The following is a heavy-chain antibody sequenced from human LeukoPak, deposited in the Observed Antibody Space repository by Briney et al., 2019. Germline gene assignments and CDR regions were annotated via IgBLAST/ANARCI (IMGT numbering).Heavy chain of an antibody. V-gene: IGHV3-30*03. CDR2: MSHDSSGE. D-gene: IGHD3-9*01. Sequence: PGGSLRLSCAASGFNFGYYGMHWVRQAPGKGLEWVAIMSHDSSGEFYADSVKGRFTISRDNSRNTLYLQMNTLRPDDTALYYCARERHFDWLFGFGPWGQGTVVTVSS. J-gene: IGHJ5*02. CDR1: GFNFGYYG. CDR3: ARERHFDWLFGFGP.